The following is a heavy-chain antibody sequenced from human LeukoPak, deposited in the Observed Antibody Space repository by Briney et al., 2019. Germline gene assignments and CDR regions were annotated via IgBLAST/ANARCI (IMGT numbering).Heavy chain of an antibody. D-gene: IGHD4-23*01. J-gene: IGHJ4*02. CDR3: AKDQSTVVTPRQLYY. V-gene: IGHV3-23*01. CDR2: ISGSGGST. Sequence: GGSLRLSCAASGFTFSSYAMSWVRQAPGKGLEWVSAISGSGGSTYYADSVKGRFTISRDDSKNTLYLQMNSLRAEDTAVYYCAKDQSTVVTPRQLYYWGQGTLVTVSS. CDR1: GFTFSSYA.